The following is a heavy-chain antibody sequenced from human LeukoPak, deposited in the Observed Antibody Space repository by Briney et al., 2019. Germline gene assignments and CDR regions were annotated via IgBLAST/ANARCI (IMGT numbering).Heavy chain of an antibody. V-gene: IGHV4-59*06. CDR1: GGSISSYY. CDR3: ARDGGGDYGIDY. J-gene: IGHJ4*02. Sequence: PSETLSLTCTVSGGSISSYYWSWIRQHPGKGLEWIGYIYYSGSTYYNPSLKSRVTISVDTSKNQFSLKLSSVTAADTAVYYCARDGGGDYGIDYWGQGTLVTVSS. D-gene: IGHD3-16*01. CDR2: IYYSGST.